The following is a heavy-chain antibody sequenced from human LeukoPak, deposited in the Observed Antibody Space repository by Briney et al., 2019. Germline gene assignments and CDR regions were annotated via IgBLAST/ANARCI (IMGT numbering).Heavy chain of an antibody. D-gene: IGHD2-15*01. CDR3: ARDGMADIFCSGGSCYSNGYYYYYMDV. Sequence: GGSLRLSCAASGFTFSSYSMNWVRQAPGKGLEWVSYISSSSSTIYYADSVKGRFTISRDNAKNSLYLQMNSLRAEDTAVYYCARDGMADIFCSGGSCYSNGYYYYYMDVWGKGTTVTVSS. J-gene: IGHJ6*03. V-gene: IGHV3-48*01. CDR1: GFTFSSYS. CDR2: ISSSSSTI.